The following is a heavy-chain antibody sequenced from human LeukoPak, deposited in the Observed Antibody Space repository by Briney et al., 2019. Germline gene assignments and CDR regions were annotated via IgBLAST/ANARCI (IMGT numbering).Heavy chain of an antibody. J-gene: IGHJ6*03. CDR3: ARDSEPLSIDLKYCSGGSCYFNYYYMDV. CDR1: GYTFTGYY. D-gene: IGHD2-15*01. Sequence: AASVKVSCKASGYTFTGYYKHWVRQAPGQGLEWMGWINPNSGGTNYAQKFQGRVTMTRDTSISTAYMELSRLRSDDTAVYYCARDSEPLSIDLKYCSGGSCYFNYYYMDVWGKGTTVTISS. CDR2: INPNSGGT. V-gene: IGHV1-2*02.